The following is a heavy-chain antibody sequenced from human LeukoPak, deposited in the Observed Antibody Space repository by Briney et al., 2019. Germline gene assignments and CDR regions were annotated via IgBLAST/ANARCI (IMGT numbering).Heavy chain of an antibody. V-gene: IGHV3-15*01. J-gene: IGHJ3*02. CDR1: GFSFNYDW. Sequence: GGSLRLSCVASGFSFNYDWMSWVRQAPGKGLEWVGRIKSKTDGGTADYVAPVKGRFTLSRDDSKNTLYLQMNSLKTEDTGVYYCTRERYCGSTTCPSAFEIWGQGTMVTVSS. CDR2: IKSKTDGGTA. D-gene: IGHD2-2*01. CDR3: TRERYCGSTTCPSAFEI.